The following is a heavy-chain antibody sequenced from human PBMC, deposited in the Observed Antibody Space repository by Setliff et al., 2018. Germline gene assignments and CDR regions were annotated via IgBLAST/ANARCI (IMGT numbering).Heavy chain of an antibody. V-gene: IGHV1-2*06. CDR1: GYTFTGYY. CDR2: INPNSGGT. J-gene: IGHJ3*02. CDR3: AISTIFGVVSPTPDAFDI. D-gene: IGHD3-3*01. Sequence: ASVKVSCKASGYTFTGYYMHWVRQAPGQGLEWMGRINPNSGGTNYAQKFQGRVTMTRDTSISTAYMELSRLKSHDTAVYYCAISTIFGVVSPTPDAFDIWGQGTMVTVSS.